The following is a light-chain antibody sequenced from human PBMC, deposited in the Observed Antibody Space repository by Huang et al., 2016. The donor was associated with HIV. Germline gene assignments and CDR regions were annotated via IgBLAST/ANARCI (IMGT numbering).Light chain of an antibody. Sequence: EIIMTQSPATLSLSPGEGASLCCRVKQSVATNLAWYLHRPGQSPRILIFGASTRASGLPGRFSGSGSGTQFTLTVSGLQSEDFAVYYCQQYHNWPYTFGQGTKLEI. CDR3: QQYHNWPYT. CDR2: GAS. V-gene: IGKV3-15*01. CDR1: QSVATN. J-gene: IGKJ2*01.